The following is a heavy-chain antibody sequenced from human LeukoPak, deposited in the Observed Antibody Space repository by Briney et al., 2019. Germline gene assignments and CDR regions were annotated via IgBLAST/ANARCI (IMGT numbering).Heavy chain of an antibody. CDR2: IRYDGTNK. CDR1: RFTLSKYG. V-gene: IGHV3-30*02. D-gene: IGHD4-17*01. CDR3: AKDLYGDYGRGIDY. J-gene: IGHJ4*02. Sequence: PGGSLRLSCAASRFTLSKYGMHWVRQAPGKGLEWVAFIRYDGTNKYYVDSVKGRFTISRDNSKNTLYLQMNSLRAEDTAVYYCAKDLYGDYGRGIDYWGQGTLVTVSS.